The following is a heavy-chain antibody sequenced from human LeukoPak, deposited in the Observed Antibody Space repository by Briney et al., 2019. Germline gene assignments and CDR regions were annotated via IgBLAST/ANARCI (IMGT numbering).Heavy chain of an antibody. Sequence: PGGSLRLSCAASGFTFSSYGMHWFRQAPGKGLEWVAVIWYDGSNKYYTDSVKGRFTISRDNSKNTLYLQVNSVIAEDTAVYYCAKEAIAVSGYGPPTFDYWGQGTLVAVSS. D-gene: IGHD6-19*01. CDR1: GFTFSSYG. V-gene: IGHV3-33*06. CDR3: AKEAIAVSGYGPPTFDY. J-gene: IGHJ4*02. CDR2: IWYDGSNK.